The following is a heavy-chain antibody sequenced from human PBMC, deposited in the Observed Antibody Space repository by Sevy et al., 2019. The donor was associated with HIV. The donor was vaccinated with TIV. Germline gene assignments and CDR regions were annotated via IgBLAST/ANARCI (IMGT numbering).Heavy chain of an antibody. J-gene: IGHJ4*02. V-gene: IGHV1-8*01. CDR2: MTPSSRET. Sequence: ASVKVSCKASGYTFTSYDINWVRQAAGQGLEWVGWMTPSSRETGYAQKFEGRITMTGDTSISTAYLELSSLTSEDTAVYVCARNLYGSGTFDYWGQGTLVTVSS. CDR1: GYTFTSYD. CDR3: ARNLYGSGTFDY. D-gene: IGHD3-10*01.